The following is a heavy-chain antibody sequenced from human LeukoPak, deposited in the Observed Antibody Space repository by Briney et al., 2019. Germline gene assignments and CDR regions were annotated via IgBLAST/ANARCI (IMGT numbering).Heavy chain of an antibody. CDR1: GFTFSSYA. J-gene: IGHJ4*02. CDR3: AKATGYLL. CDR2: IRYDGSNK. Sequence: GGSLRLSCAASGFTFSSYAMHWVRQAPGKGLEWVAFIRYDGSNKYYADSVKGRFTISRDNSKNTLYLQMSSLRAEDTAVYYCAKATGYLLWGQGTLVIVSS. D-gene: IGHD1-14*01. V-gene: IGHV3-30*02.